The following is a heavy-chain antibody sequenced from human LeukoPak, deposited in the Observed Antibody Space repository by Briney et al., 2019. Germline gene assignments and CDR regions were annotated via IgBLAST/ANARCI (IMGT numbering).Heavy chain of an antibody. Sequence: GGSLRLSCAASGFTFSSYDIHWVRQATGKGLEWVSGIGTAGEIYYPGSVKGRFTISRENAKNSLYLQMNSLRAGDAAVYYCARAAYSSTWYSRYFDLWGRGTLVTVSS. J-gene: IGHJ2*01. CDR2: IGTAGEI. V-gene: IGHV3-13*01. CDR1: GFTFSSYD. D-gene: IGHD6-13*01. CDR3: ARAAYSSTWYSRYFDL.